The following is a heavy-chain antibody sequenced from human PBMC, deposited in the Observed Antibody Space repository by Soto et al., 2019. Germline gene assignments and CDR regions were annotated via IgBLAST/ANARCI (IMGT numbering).Heavy chain of an antibody. V-gene: IGHV3-49*03. CDR3: GTLPRNRRGSPLNC. Sequence: GGSLRLSCSGSGFTFRDYALTWFRQTPGKGLECVGFIRSEAYGGTPDYAASVQGRFTISRDDFRGVAYLQMDSLRSEDTGVYYCGTLPRNRRGSPLNCWGQGTQVTISS. CDR2: IRSEAYGGTP. CDR1: GFTFRDYA. D-gene: IGHD1-1*01. J-gene: IGHJ4*02.